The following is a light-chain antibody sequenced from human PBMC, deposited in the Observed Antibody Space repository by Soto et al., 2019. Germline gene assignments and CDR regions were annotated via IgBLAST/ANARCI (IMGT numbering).Light chain of an antibody. CDR3: QQATISQLT. V-gene: IGKV1-12*01. CDR2: AAS. J-gene: IGKJ4*01. Sequence: DIQMAQSPSSVSASVGDRVTITCRASQGLTSWLAWYQQKPGKAPNLLLYAASTLPSGVPSSFSGGGSGTDFTLTISRLQPEDVATYYCQQATISQLTFGGGTKVDIK. CDR1: QGLTSW.